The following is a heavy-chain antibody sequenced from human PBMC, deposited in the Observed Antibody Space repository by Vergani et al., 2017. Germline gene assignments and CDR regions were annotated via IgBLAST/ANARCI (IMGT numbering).Heavy chain of an antibody. CDR1: GFSFRNAW. Sequence: VQLVESGGGLVKPGGSLRLSCVASGFSFRNAWMNWVRRTPGQGLEWVGRIKSTFDRGTTDYAAAVKGRFTISRDDSKNTLFLQMNGLKPEDIGVYYCNTDPRYWGDCSCYWLRDHHYYGMDVWVQATNVTVSS. V-gene: IGHV3-15*07. CDR3: NTDPRYWGDCSCYWLRDHHYYGMDV. CDR2: IKSTFDRGTT. D-gene: IGHD2-21*01. J-gene: IGHJ6*02.